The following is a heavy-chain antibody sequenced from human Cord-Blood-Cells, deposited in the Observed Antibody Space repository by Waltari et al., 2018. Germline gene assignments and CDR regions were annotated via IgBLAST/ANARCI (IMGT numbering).Heavy chain of an antibody. CDR2: INAGNGNT. CDR3: AAGKDLGELSFDY. J-gene: IGHJ4*02. V-gene: IGHV1-3*01. CDR1: GYTFTSYA. Sequence: QVQLVQSGAEVKKPGASVKVSCKASGYTFTSYALHWVRQAPGQRLEWMGWINAGNGNTKYSKKFQGRVTITRDTSASTAYMELSSLRSEDTAVYYCAAGKDLGELSFDYWGQGTLVTVSS. D-gene: IGHD3-16*02.